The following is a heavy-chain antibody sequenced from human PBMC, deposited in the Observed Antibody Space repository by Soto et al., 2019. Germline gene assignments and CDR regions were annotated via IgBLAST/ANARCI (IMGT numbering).Heavy chain of an antibody. V-gene: IGHV3-23*01. CDR3: AKDREGRQQLVREVGIWDY. J-gene: IGHJ4*02. Sequence: EVQLLESGGGLVQPGGSLRLSCAASGFTFSSYAMSWVRQAPGKGLEWVSAISGSGGSTYYADSVKGRFTISRDNSKNTLYLQMNSLRAEDTAVYYCAKDREGRQQLVREVGIWDYWGQGTLVTVSS. CDR2: ISGSGGST. CDR1: GFTFSSYA. D-gene: IGHD6-13*01.